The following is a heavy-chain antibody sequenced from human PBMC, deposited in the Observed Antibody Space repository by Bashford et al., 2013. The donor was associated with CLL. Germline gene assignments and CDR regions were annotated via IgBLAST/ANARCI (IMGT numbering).Heavy chain of an antibody. J-gene: IGHJ2*01. V-gene: IGHV1-2*02. CDR1: GGTFSSYT. CDR3: ARDLCTDSRCSPPHSWYFDF. Sequence: ASVKVSCKTSGGTFSSYTIDWVRQAPGQGLESVGWISPASGNTEYAQKFQGRVTMTADTSINTVYMDLGSLASDDTAVYYCARDLCTDSRCSPPHSWYFDFWGLAPWSPSPQ. D-gene: IGHD3-22*01. CDR2: ISPASGNT.